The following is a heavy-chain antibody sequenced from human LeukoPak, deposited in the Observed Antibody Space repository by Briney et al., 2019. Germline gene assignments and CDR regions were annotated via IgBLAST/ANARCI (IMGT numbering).Heavy chain of an antibody. D-gene: IGHD2-21*02. V-gene: IGHV1-69*04. J-gene: IGHJ4*02. CDR3: ARDHGVVVTASYDY. Sequence: SVKVSCKASGGTFSSYAISWVRQAPGQGLEWMGRIIPIFGIANYAQEFQGRVTITADKSTSTAYMELSSLRSEDTAVYYCARDHGVVVTASYDYWGQGTLVTVSS. CDR1: GGTFSSYA. CDR2: IIPIFGIA.